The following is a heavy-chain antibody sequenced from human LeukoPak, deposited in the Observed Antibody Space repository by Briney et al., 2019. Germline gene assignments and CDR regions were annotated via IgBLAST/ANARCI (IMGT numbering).Heavy chain of an antibody. CDR2: VYHSGST. D-gene: IGHD3-10*01. V-gene: IGHV4-4*02. CDR1: GGSISNSYW. Sequence: SETLSLTCAVSGGSISNSYWWSWVRQPPGKGLEWIGEVYHSGSTNYNPSLESRVTVSVDKSKSLFSLIPNFVTAADTAVYYCASALRGPNYYFDSWGRGTLVTVSS. CDR3: ASALRGPNYYFDS. J-gene: IGHJ4*02.